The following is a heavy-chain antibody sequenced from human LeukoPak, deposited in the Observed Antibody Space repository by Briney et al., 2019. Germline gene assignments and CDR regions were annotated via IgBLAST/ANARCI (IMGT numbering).Heavy chain of an antibody. CDR3: ARETTSITMIVATPAAFDI. V-gene: IGHV3-48*04. CDR2: ISSSGSTI. CDR1: GFTFSSYG. Sequence: QTGGSLRLSCAASGFTFSSYGMNWVRRAPGKGLEWVSYISSSGSTIYYADSVKGRFTISRDNAKNSLYLQMNSLRAEDTAVYYCARETTSITMIVATPAAFDIWGQGTMVTVSS. J-gene: IGHJ3*02. D-gene: IGHD3-22*01.